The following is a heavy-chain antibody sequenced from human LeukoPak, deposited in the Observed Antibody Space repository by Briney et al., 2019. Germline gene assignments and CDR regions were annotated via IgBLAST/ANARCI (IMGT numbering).Heavy chain of an antibody. D-gene: IGHD3-22*01. CDR2: IYHSGST. J-gene: IGHJ4*02. Sequence: SETLSLTCAVSGGSISSSNWWSWVRQPPGKGLEWIGEIYHSGSTNYNPSLKSRVTISVDTSKNQFSLKLSSVTAADTAVYYCAYDSSGYYPRYWGQGTLVTVSS. CDR3: AYDSSGYYPRY. CDR1: GGSISSSNW. V-gene: IGHV4-4*02.